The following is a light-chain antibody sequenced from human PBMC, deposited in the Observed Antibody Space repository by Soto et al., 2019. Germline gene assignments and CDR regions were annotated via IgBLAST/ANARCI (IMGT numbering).Light chain of an antibody. J-gene: IGKJ3*01. V-gene: IGKV3D-20*02. CDR1: QSVSSSY. Sequence: ENALTLSPGSVSASTAFTATLSFRASQSVSSSYLAWYQQKPGQAPRLLIYDASNRATGIPARFSGSGSGTDFTLTISSLEPEDFAVYYCHHRSKWTATFGPVGKVDIK. CDR3: HHRSKWTAT. CDR2: DAS.